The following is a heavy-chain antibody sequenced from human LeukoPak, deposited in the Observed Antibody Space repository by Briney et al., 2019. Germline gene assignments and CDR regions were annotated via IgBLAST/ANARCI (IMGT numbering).Heavy chain of an antibody. CDR3: ARALSYDSSGYPNWFDP. Sequence: GASVKVSCKASGGTFSSYDINWVRQATGQGLEWMGWMNPNSGNTGYAQKFQGRVTMTRNTSISTAYMELSSLRSEDTAVYYCARALSYDSSGYPNWFDPWGQGTLVTVSS. CDR2: MNPNSGNT. V-gene: IGHV1-8*02. CDR1: GGTFSSYD. D-gene: IGHD3-22*01. J-gene: IGHJ5*02.